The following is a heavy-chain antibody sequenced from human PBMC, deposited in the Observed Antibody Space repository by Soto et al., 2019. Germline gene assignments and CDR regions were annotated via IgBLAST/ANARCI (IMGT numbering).Heavy chain of an antibody. V-gene: IGHV4-39*01. CDR1: GGSISSSSYD. CDR2: IFYSGST. CDR3: ARSSGGSYFDY. Sequence: QLQLQESGPGLVKPSETLSLTCTVSGGSISSSSYDWGWIRQPPGKGLEWIGNIFYSGSTYYNPSLKSRVTISVDTSKNQFSLKLSSVTAADTAVYYCARSSGGSYFDYWGQGTLVTVSS. J-gene: IGHJ4*02. D-gene: IGHD2-15*01.